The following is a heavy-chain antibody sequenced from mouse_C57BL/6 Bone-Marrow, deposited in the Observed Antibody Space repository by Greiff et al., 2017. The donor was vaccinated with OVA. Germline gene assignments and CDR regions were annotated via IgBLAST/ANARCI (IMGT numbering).Heavy chain of an antibody. Sequence: VLLVESGAELVKPGASVKISCKASGYTFSNYWMHWVKQRPGKGLEWIGQIYPGDGVINYNGKFKSKATLTADKSSSTAYMQFSSLTSEDSAVYFCAGGAYGGRGTALTVS. CDR3: AGGAY. J-gene: IGHJ2*01. CDR1: GYTFSNYW. V-gene: IGHV1-80*01. CDR2: IYPGDGVI.